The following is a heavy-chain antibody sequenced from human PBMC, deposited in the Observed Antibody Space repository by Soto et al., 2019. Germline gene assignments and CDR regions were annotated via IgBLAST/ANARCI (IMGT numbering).Heavy chain of an antibody. J-gene: IGHJ6*02. CDR3: ARALIQLWPHYYYGMDV. CDR1: GGSISSGDYY. CDR2: IYYSGNT. Sequence: PSETLSLTCTVSGGSISSGDYYWSWIRQPPGKGLEWIGYIYYSGNTYYNPSLKSRVAISVGTSKNQFSLKVSSVTAADTAVYYCARALIQLWPHYYYGMDVWGQGTTVTVSS. D-gene: IGHD5-18*01. V-gene: IGHV4-30-4*01.